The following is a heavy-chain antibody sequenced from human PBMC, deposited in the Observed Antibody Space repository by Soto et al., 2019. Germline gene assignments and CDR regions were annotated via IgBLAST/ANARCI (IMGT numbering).Heavy chain of an antibody. CDR1: GGSISSYY. V-gene: IGHV4-59*01. CDR2: IYYSGST. Sequence: PSETLSLTCTVSGGSISSYYWSWIRQPPGKGLEWIGYIYYSGSTNYNPSLKSRVTISVDTSKNQFSLKLSSVTAADTAAYYCASATVTTRYYYMDVWGKGTTVTVSS. D-gene: IGHD4-4*01. J-gene: IGHJ6*03. CDR3: ASATVTTRYYYMDV.